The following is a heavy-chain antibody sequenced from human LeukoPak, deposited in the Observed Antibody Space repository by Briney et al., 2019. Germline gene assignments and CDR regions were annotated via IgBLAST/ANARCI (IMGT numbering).Heavy chain of an antibody. D-gene: IGHD3-22*01. Sequence: SETLSLTCAVSGYSISSGYYWGWIRQPPGKALEWIGSIYHSGSTYYNPSLKSRVTISVDTSKNQFSLKLSSVTAADTAVYYCARDLTMIVVVMGYFDYWGQGTLVTVSS. CDR3: ARDLTMIVVVMGYFDY. CDR1: GYSISSGYY. V-gene: IGHV4-38-2*02. CDR2: IYHSGST. J-gene: IGHJ4*02.